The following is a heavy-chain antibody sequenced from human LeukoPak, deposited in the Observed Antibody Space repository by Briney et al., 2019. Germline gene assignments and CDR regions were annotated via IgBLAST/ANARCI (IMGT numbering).Heavy chain of an antibody. CDR2: ISSSSGYT. D-gene: IGHD2-21*01. Sequence: PGGSLRLSCAASGFTFRDYYMNWIRQAPGKGVEWVSYISSSSGYTNYADSVKGRFTISRDNAKNSLYLQMNSLRAEDTAVYYCARDNGGGDFDYWGQGTLVTVSS. V-gene: IGHV3-11*06. CDR1: GFTFRDYY. J-gene: IGHJ4*02. CDR3: ARDNGGGDFDY.